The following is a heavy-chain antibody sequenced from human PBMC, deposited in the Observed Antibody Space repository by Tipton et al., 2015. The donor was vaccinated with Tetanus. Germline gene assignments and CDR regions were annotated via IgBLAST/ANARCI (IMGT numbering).Heavy chain of an antibody. D-gene: IGHD2-8*01. CDR2: IYYSGST. J-gene: IGHJ4*02. Sequence: TLSLTCTVSGGSISSYYWSWIRRPPGKGLEWIGYIYYSGSTNYNPSLKSRVTISVDTSKNQFSLKLSSVTAADTAVYYCAREEIMMYYFDYWGQGTLVTVSS. CDR1: GGSISSYY. V-gene: IGHV4-59*01. CDR3: AREEIMMYYFDY.